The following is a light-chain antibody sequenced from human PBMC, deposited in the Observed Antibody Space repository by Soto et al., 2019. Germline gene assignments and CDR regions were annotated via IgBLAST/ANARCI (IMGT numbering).Light chain of an antibody. V-gene: IGKV1-5*03. J-gene: IGKJ1*01. CDR2: KAS. CDR1: QSISIW. Sequence: DIQMTQSPSTLSASVGDRVTITCRASQSISIWLAWYQQKPGKAPKILIYKASSLESGVPSRFSGSGSGTEFTLTISSLQSDDFAIYYCQQYSTYTPRTFGQGTKLEIK. CDR3: QQYSTYTPRT.